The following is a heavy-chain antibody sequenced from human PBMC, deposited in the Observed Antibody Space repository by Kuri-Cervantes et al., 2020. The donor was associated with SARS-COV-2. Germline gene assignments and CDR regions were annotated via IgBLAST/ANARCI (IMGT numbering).Heavy chain of an antibody. CDR3: ARGGLTYYDFWSGYYTGIGWFDP. Sequence: SETLSLTCAVFGGSFSGYYWSWIRQSPGKGLEWIGKINHSGSTNYNPSLSSRVTISVDMSKNQFSLKLSSVTAADTAVYYCARGGLTYYDFWSGYYTGIGWFDPWGQGTLVTVSS. J-gene: IGHJ5*02. V-gene: IGHV4-34*01. D-gene: IGHD3-3*01. CDR1: GGSFSGYY. CDR2: INHSGST.